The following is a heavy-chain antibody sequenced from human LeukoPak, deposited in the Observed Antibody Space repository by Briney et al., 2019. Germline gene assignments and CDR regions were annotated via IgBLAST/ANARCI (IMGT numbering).Heavy chain of an antibody. CDR2: ISSNGGST. D-gene: IGHD4-11*01. CDR1: GFTFSSYA. V-gene: IGHV3-64*01. J-gene: IGHJ3*02. CDR3: ARGERSNYVGDAFDI. Sequence: GGSLRLSCAASGFTFSSYAMHWVRQAPGKGLEYVSAISSNGGSTYYANSVKGRFTISRDNSKNTLYLQMGSLRAEDMAVYYCARGERSNYVGDAFDIWGQGTMVTVSS.